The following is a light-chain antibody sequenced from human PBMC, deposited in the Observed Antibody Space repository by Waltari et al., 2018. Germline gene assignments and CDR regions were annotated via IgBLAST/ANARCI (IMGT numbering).Light chain of an antibody. CDR1: QSVSNF. J-gene: IGKJ3*01. V-gene: IGKV3-20*01. Sequence: EIVLTQSPGTLSLSPGERATLSCRASQSVSNFLVWYQRKPGQAPRLLIYGASSRATGIPDRFSGSGSGTDFTLTINRLKPEDFAVYYCQQYSRSPTFGPGTKVDI. CDR3: QQYSRSPT. CDR2: GAS.